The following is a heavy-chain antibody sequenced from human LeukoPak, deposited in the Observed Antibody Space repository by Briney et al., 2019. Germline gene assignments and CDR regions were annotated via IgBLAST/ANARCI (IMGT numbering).Heavy chain of an antibody. CDR3: VQEGPRGLAFDI. J-gene: IGHJ3*02. CDR2: ISSSSSYI. Sequence: GGSLRLSCAASGFTFSSYSMSWVRQAPGKGLEWVSSISSSSSYIYYADSVKGRFTISRDNAKNTLYLQMNSLRAEDTAVYYCVQEGPRGLAFDIWGQGTKVTVSS. V-gene: IGHV3-21*04. CDR1: GFTFSSYS.